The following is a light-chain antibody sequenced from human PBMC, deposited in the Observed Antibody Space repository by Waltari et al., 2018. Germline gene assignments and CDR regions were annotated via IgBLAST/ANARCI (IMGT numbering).Light chain of an antibody. J-gene: IGLJ1*01. CDR3: QSYDRSLSGFYV. Sequence: QSVLTQPPSVSGAPGPRVTISCTGGSPNIGAGYDVYWYQQVPGTAPKLLIYSTTFRPSGVPDRFSGSKSGTSASLAITGLQTEDEADYYCQSYDRSLSGFYVFGTGTRVTVL. V-gene: IGLV1-40*01. CDR1: SPNIGAGYD. CDR2: STT.